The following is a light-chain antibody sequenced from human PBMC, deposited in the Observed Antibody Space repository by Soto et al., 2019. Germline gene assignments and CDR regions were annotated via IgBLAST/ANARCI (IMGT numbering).Light chain of an antibody. V-gene: IGKV3-20*01. CDR1: QSVSSSY. CDR2: GSS. CDR3: QQYGSSPWT. J-gene: IGKJ1*01. Sequence: ELVLTQSPGTLSLSPGERATLSCRASQSVSSSYLAWYQQKPGQAPRLLIYGSSSRATGIPDRFSRSGSGSDFTLTISRLEPEDLAVYYCQQYGSSPWTFGQGTKVELK.